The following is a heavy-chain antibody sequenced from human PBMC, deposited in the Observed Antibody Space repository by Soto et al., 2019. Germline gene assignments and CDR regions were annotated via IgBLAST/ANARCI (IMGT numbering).Heavy chain of an antibody. CDR1: GYNFSNYW. CDR2: IYPGNSDT. D-gene: IGHD3-9*01. CDR3: ARHVYYDVLKKNY. Sequence: GESLKISCKGSGYNFSNYWIGWVRQMPGKGLEWMGIIYPGNSDTRYSPSFQGQVTISADTSISTAYLEWSSLKASDTAIYYCARHVYYDVLKKNYWGQGTLVTVSS. J-gene: IGHJ4*02. V-gene: IGHV5-51*01.